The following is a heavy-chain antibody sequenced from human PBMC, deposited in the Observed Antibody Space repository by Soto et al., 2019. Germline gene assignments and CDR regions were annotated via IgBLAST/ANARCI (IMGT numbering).Heavy chain of an antibody. Sequence: PSETLSLTCSVSGASISSFNWNWVRQPAGKGPEWVGRLNIAGTINYNPSLKSRITMSMDTSKNRISLHLRSVTAADTAIYYCARDRGEYTSSWFWYFSHWGHGTLVTVSS. CDR2: LNIAGTI. D-gene: IGHD6-13*01. CDR1: GASISSFN. V-gene: IGHV4-4*07. J-gene: IGHJ2*01. CDR3: ARDRGEYTSSWFWYFSH.